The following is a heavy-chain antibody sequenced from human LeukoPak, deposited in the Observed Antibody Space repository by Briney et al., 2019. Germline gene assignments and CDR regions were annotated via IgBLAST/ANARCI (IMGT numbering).Heavy chain of an antibody. V-gene: IGHV1-2*02. D-gene: IGHD3-3*01. CDR1: GYTFTGYY. J-gene: IGHJ4*02. CDR3: AIYDFWSGYYRAPFRY. CDR2: INPNSGGT. Sequence: GASVKVSCKASGYTFTGYYMHWVRQAPGQGLEWMGWINPNSGGTNYAQKFQGRVTMTRDTSISTAYMELSRLRSDDTAVYYCAIYDFWSGYYRAPFRYWGQGTLVTVSS.